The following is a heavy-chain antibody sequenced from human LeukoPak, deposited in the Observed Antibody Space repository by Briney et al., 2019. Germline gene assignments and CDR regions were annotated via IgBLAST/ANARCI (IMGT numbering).Heavy chain of an antibody. CDR1: GFTFSSYS. V-gene: IGHV3-21*01. CDR3: ARGAAGSYSGIDY. D-gene: IGHD6-13*01. CDR2: ISSSSSYI. Sequence: GGSLRLSCAASGFTFSSYSMNWVRQAPGKGLEWVSSISSSSSYIYYADSEKGRFTISRDNARNSLYLQMNSLRAEDTAVYYCARGAAGSYSGIDYWGQGTLVTVSS. J-gene: IGHJ4*02.